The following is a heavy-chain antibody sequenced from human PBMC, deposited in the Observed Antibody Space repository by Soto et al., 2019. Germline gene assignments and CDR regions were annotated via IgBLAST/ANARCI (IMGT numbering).Heavy chain of an antibody. J-gene: IGHJ4*02. V-gene: IGHV3-7*03. CDR2: IKYDGSEK. D-gene: IGHD2-15*01. CDR3: ASSPHKDGRPDY. CDR1: GFTFSSYW. Sequence: EVQLVESGGGLVQPGGSLRLSCAASGFTFSSYWMSWVRQAPGRGLEWMANIKYDGSEKYYVDSVKGRLTISRDNAKNSLYLQMNSLRADDTAMYYCASSPHKDGRPDYWCQGTLVTVSS.